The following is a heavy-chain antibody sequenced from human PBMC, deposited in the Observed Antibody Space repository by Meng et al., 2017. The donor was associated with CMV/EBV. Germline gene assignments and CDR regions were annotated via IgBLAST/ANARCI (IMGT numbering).Heavy chain of an antibody. J-gene: IGHJ5*02. V-gene: IGHV4-39*07. CDR1: GGSISSSSYY. CDR3: ARSIAARPYRYNWFDP. CDR2: IYYSGST. Sequence: HLQLQESGPGLVKPAEPLSLTGTVSGGSISSSSYYWGWIRQPPGKGLEWIGSIYYSGSTYYNPSLKSRVTISVDTSKNQFSLKLSSVTAADTAVYYCARSIAARPYRYNWFDPWGQGTLVTVSS. D-gene: IGHD6-6*01.